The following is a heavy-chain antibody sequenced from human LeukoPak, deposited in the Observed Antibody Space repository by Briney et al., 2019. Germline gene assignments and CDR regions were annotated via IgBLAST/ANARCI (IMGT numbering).Heavy chain of an antibody. J-gene: IGHJ6*03. CDR3: ARGGSYFYEYYMDV. CDR2: IYTGGSS. V-gene: IGHV4-4*07. CDR1: GGSISSSY. Sequence: LSGTLSLTCTVSGGSISSSYWSWIRQPAGKGLEWIGRIYTGGSSNYNPSLKSRITMSVDTSKSEYSLKLTSVTAADTAVYYCARGGSYFYEYYMDVWGKGATVPVS. D-gene: IGHD1-26*01.